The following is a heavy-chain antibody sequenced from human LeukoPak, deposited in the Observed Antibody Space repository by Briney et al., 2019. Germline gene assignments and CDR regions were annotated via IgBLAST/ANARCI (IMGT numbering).Heavy chain of an antibody. Sequence: PGGSLRLSCAASGFTFSSYGMHWVRQAPGKGLEWVAVISYDGSNKYYADSVKGRFTISRDNSKNTLYLQMNSLRVEDTAVYYCAKAPTIAVAGTFFDYWGQGTLVTVSS. D-gene: IGHD6-19*01. CDR2: ISYDGSNK. J-gene: IGHJ4*02. CDR1: GFTFSSYG. CDR3: AKAPTIAVAGTFFDY. V-gene: IGHV3-30*18.